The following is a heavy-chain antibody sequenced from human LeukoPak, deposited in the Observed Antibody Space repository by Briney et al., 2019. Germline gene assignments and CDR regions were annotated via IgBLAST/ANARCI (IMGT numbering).Heavy chain of an antibody. CDR3: ARLNTAMDSYYFDY. CDR1: GGSFSGYY. Sequence: SETLSLTCAVYGGSFSGYYWSWIRQPPGKGLEWIGEINHSGSTNYNPSLKSRVTISVDTSKNQFSLKLSSVTAADTAVYYCARLNTAMDSYYFDYWGQGTLVTVSS. J-gene: IGHJ4*02. V-gene: IGHV4-34*01. D-gene: IGHD5-18*01. CDR2: INHSGST.